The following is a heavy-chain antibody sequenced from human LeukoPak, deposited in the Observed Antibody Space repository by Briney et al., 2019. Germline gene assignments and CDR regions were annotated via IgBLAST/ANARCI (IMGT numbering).Heavy chain of an antibody. D-gene: IGHD3-22*01. J-gene: IGHJ3*02. Sequence: SETLSLTCAVYGGSFSGYYWSWIRQPPGKGLEWIGEINHSGSTNYNPSLKSRVTISVDTSKNQFSLKLSSVTAADTAVYYCARVKGLRYYDSSGVLGAFDIWGKGQWSPSLQ. V-gene: IGHV4-34*01. CDR1: GGSFSGYY. CDR2: INHSGST. CDR3: ARVKGLRYYDSSGVLGAFDI.